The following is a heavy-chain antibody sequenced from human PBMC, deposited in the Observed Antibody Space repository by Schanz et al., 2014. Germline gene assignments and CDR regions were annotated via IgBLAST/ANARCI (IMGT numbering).Heavy chain of an antibody. CDR2: IYYRGNT. D-gene: IGHD1-26*01. CDR3: ARGPEPGWFDP. Sequence: QVQLQESGPGQVRPSETLSLTCTVSGDSISSAYWSWIRQHPGKGLEWIGFIYYRGNTYYNPSLKSRVSISLDPSKTQFFLNLNSLTAADTAVYYCARGPEPGWFDPWGQGTLVTVSS. J-gene: IGHJ5*02. CDR1: GDSISSAY. V-gene: IGHV4-31*03.